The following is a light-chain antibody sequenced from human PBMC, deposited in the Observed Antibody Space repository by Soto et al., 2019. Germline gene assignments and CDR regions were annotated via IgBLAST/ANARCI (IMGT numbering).Light chain of an antibody. V-gene: IGLV2-14*03. CDR3: TSYTRSSTFYV. CDR1: SSDVGGYDY. CDR2: DVN. J-gene: IGLJ1*01. Sequence: QSVLTQPASMSGSPGQSITISCTGTSSDVGGYDYVSWYQQHPGKAPKVIIYDVNTRPSGVSNQFSGSKSANTASLTISGLQAEDEADYYCTSYTRSSTFYVFGTGTKVTVL.